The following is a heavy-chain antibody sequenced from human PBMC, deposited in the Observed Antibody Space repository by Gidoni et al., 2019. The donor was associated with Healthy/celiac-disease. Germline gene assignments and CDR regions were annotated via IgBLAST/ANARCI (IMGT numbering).Heavy chain of an antibody. J-gene: IGHJ4*02. CDR2: ISYDGSNK. Sequence: QVQLVEPGGGVFQPGMALRLSGAASGFTFSTYGMHWVRQAPGKGLEWVAVISYDGSNKYYADSVKGRFTISRDNSKNTMYLQMNSLRAEDTAVYYCAKDGWQGSDYYDSSGYYNYDYWGQGTLVTVSS. CDR1: GFTFSTYG. CDR3: AKDGWQGSDYYDSSGYYNYDY. D-gene: IGHD3-22*01. V-gene: IGHV3-30*18.